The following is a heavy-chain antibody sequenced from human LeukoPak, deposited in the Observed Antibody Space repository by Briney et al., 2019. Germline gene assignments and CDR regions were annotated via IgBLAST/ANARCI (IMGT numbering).Heavy chain of an antibody. CDR1: GFTFSDYY. V-gene: IGHV3-11*04. CDR2: ISSSGSTI. J-gene: IGHJ4*02. Sequence: AGGSLRLSCAASGFTFSDYYMSWIRQAPGKGLEWVSYISSSGSTIYYADSVRGRFTISRDNAKNSLYLQMNSLRAEDTAVYYCARDEREIVVVVAAPWGQGTLVTVSS. CDR3: ARDEREIVVVVAAP. D-gene: IGHD2-15*01.